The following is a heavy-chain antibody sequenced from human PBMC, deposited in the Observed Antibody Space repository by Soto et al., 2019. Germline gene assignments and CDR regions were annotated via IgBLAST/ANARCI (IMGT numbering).Heavy chain of an antibody. D-gene: IGHD2-15*01. Sequence: QVQLVQSGAEVKKPGSSVKVSCKASGGTFSSYAISWVRQAPGQGLEWMGGIIPIFGTANYAQKFQGRVTITADESTSTAYMELSSLRSEDTAVYYCARTLGCSGGSCYNYYYYGMDVWGQGTTVTVS. CDR2: IIPIFGTA. CDR1: GGTFSSYA. J-gene: IGHJ6*02. CDR3: ARTLGCSGGSCYNYYYYGMDV. V-gene: IGHV1-69*01.